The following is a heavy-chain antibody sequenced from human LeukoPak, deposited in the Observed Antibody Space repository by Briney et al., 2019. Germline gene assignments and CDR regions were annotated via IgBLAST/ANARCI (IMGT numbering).Heavy chain of an antibody. V-gene: IGHV3-21*01. CDR3: ARDRTPSMVNSYGYDAFDI. D-gene: IGHD5-18*01. J-gene: IGHJ3*02. CDR2: ISSSSSYI. Sequence: GGSLRLSCAASGFTFSSYSMNWVRQAPGKGLEWVSSISSSSSYIYYADSVKGRFTISRDNAKNSLYLQMNSLRAEDTAVYYCARDRTPSMVNSYGYDAFDIWGQGTMVTVSS. CDR1: GFTFSSYS.